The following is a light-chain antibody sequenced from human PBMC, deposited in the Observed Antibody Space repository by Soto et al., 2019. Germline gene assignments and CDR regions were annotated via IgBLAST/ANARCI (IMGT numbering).Light chain of an antibody. V-gene: IGKV1-39*01. CDR3: QQSYNTALT. J-gene: IGKJ4*01. CDR1: QNVGSY. Sequence: DIQMTQSPSSLSASVGDRITITCRASQNVGSYLSWYQQRSGEAPKRLIYAASKLQSGVSSRFSGSGSGTDFTLTISSLQPEEFATYFCQQSYNTALTFGGGTVVEI. CDR2: AAS.